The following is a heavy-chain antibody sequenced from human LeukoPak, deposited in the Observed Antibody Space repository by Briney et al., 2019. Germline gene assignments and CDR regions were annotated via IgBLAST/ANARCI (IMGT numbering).Heavy chain of an antibody. CDR3: ARAPDYGGNYHTGPDY. Sequence: GGSLRLSCAASGFTFSSYAMHWVRQAPGKGLEWVAVISYDGSNKYYADSVKGRFTISRDNSKNTLYLQMNSLRAEDTAVYYCARAPDYGGNYHTGPDYWGQGTLVTVSS. CDR1: GFTFSSYA. V-gene: IGHV3-30*01. D-gene: IGHD4-23*01. CDR2: ISYDGSNK. J-gene: IGHJ4*02.